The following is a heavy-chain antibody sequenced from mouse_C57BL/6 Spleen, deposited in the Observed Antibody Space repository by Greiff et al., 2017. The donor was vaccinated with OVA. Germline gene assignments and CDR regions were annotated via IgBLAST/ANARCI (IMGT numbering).Heavy chain of an antibody. J-gene: IGHJ4*01. CDR1: GYTFTDYN. V-gene: IGHV1-18*01. CDR2: INPNNGGT. D-gene: IGHD1-1*01. Sequence: VQLQQSGPELVKPGASVKIPCKASGYTFTDYNMDWVKQSHGKSLEWIGDINPNNGGTIYNQKFKGKATLTVDKSSSTAYMELRSLTSEDTAVYYCARWDDGSSTGAMDYWGQGTSVTVSS. CDR3: ARWDDGSSTGAMDY.